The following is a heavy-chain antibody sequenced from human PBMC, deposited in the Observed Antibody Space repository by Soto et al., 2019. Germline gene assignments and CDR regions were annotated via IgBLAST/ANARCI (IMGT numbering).Heavy chain of an antibody. CDR3: ARDATVAPDAFDI. CDR1: GYTFTGYY. V-gene: IGHV1-2*04. Sequence: ASVKVSCKASGYTFTGYYMHWVRQAPGQGLVWMGWINPNSGGTNYAQKFQGWVTMTRDTSISTAYMELSRLRSDDTAVYYCARDATVAPDAFDIWGQGTMVTVSS. D-gene: IGHD6-19*01. CDR2: INPNSGGT. J-gene: IGHJ3*02.